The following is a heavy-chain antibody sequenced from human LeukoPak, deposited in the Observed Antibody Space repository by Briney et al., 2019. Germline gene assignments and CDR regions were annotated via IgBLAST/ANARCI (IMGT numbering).Heavy chain of an antibody. CDR3: ARTPAGDFWSGYSPGPFDY. Sequence: SETLSLTCAVYGGSFSGYYWSWIRQPPGKGLEWIGEINHSGSTNYNPSLKSRVTISVDTSKNQFSLKLSSVTAADTAVYYCARTPAGDFWSGYSPGPFDYWGQGTLVTVSS. CDR1: GGSFSGYY. J-gene: IGHJ4*02. V-gene: IGHV4-34*01. D-gene: IGHD3-3*01. CDR2: INHSGST.